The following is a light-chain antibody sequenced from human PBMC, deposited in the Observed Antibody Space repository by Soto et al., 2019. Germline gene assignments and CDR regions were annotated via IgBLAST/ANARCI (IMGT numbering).Light chain of an antibody. V-gene: IGKV3-11*01. CDR1: QSVSGY. CDR2: DAS. J-gene: IGKJ4*01. Sequence: EIVLTQSPDTLSLSPGERATLSCRASQSVSGYLGWYQQKPGQAPRLLIYDASNRAYGVPARFRVSGSGTNSTLTIASLEPDDFAVYYCQQRSNWPYLTFGGGTRV. CDR3: QQRSNWPYLT.